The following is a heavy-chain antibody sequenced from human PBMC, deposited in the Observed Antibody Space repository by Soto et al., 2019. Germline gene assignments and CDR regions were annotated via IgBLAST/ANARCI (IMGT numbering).Heavy chain of an antibody. CDR2: ISYDGSNK. CDR3: ARDQGSSGHYGMDV. D-gene: IGHD6-19*01. Sequence: QVQLVESGGGVVQPGRSLRLSCAASGFTFSSYAMHWVRQAPGKGLEWVAVISYDGSNKYYADSVKGRFTISRDNSKNTLYLQMNSVRAEDTAVYYCARDQGSSGHYGMDVWGQGTTVTVSS. J-gene: IGHJ6*02. V-gene: IGHV3-30-3*01. CDR1: GFTFSSYA.